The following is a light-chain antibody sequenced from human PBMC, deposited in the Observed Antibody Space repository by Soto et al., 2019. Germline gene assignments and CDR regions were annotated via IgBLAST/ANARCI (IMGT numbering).Light chain of an antibody. J-gene: IGKJ2*01. CDR1: QSVSSS. CDR2: DAS. Sequence: EIVLTQSPATLSLSPGEGATLSCRASQSVSSSLGWYQQIPGQAPRLLIYDASNRATGIPARFSGSGSGTDFTLTISSLEPEDFAVYYCQQRSNWPRTFGQGTKLEIK. CDR3: QQRSNWPRT. V-gene: IGKV3-11*01.